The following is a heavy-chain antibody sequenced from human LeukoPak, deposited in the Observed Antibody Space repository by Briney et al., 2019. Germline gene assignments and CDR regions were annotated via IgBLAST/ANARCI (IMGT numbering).Heavy chain of an antibody. J-gene: IGHJ3*02. CDR3: ARGSRTLLGGTVTTPWSYHDAFDI. D-gene: IGHD4-17*01. V-gene: IGHV1-69*04. CDR2: IIPILGIA. CDR1: GGTFSSYA. Sequence: SVKVSCKASGGTFSSYAISWVRQAPGQGLEWMGRIIPILGIANYAQKFQGRVTITADKSTSTAYMELSSLRSEDTAVYYCARGSRTLLGGTVTTPWSYHDAFDIWGQGTMVTVSS.